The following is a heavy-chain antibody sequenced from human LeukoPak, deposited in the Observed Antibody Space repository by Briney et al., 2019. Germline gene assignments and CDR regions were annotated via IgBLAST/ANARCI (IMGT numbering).Heavy chain of an antibody. Sequence: PSETLSLTCTVSGGSISSYYWSWIRQPPGKGLEWIGYIYYSGSTNYNPSLKSRVTISGDTSKNQFSLKLSSVTAADTAVYYCARGMMATNQYHFDYWGQGTLVTVSS. CDR3: ARGMMATNQYHFDY. V-gene: IGHV4-59*01. J-gene: IGHJ4*02. CDR1: GGSISSYY. D-gene: IGHD5-24*01. CDR2: IYYSGST.